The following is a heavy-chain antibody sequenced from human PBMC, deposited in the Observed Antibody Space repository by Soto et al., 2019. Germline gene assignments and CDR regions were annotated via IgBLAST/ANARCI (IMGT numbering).Heavy chain of an antibody. V-gene: IGHV1-3*01. CDR1: GYTFTSYA. Sequence: ASVKVSCKASGYTFTSYAMHWVRQAPGQRLEWMGWINAGNGNTKYSQKFQGRVTITTDTSASTAYMELRSLRSDDTAVYYCARSYYDFWSGPNRGWFDPWGQGTLVTVSS. CDR3: ARSYYDFWSGPNRGWFDP. J-gene: IGHJ5*02. CDR2: INAGNGNT. D-gene: IGHD3-3*01.